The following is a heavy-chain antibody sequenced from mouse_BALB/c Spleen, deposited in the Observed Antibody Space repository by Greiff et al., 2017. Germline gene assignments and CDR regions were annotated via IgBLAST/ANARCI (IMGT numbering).Heavy chain of an antibody. CDR2: ISSGSSTI. J-gene: IGHJ4*01. CDR3: ARAPYRYYAMDY. D-gene: IGHD2-14*01. V-gene: IGHV5-17*02. CDR1: GFTFSSFG. Sequence: DVKLVESGGGLVQPGGSRKLSCAASGFTFSSFGMHWVRQAPEKGLEWVAYISSGSSTIYYADTVKGRFTISRDNPKNTLFLQMTSLRSEDTAMYYCARAPYRYYAMDYWGQGTSVTVSS.